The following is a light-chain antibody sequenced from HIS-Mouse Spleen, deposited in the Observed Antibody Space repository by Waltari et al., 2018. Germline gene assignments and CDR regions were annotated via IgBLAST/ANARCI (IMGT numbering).Light chain of an antibody. CDR3: HALDSSTVV. J-gene: IGLJ2*01. CDR1: QSGDKY. CDR2: QDS. Sequence: SYELTQPPSVSVSPGQTASITCSGDQSGDKYACWYQQKPGQSPVRVIYQDSKRPSGTPDRFSGSNSGRPATLPLRGTPAIDERDYYCHALDSSTVVVGGGTKLPVL. V-gene: IGLV3-1*01.